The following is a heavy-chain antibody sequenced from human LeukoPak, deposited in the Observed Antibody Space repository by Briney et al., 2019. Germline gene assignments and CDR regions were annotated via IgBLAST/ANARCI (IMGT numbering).Heavy chain of an antibody. CDR1: GGSISSYY. Sequence: PSETLSLTCTVSGGSISSYYWSWIRQPAGKGLEWIGRIYTSGSTNYNPSLKSRVTMSVDTSKNQFSLKLSSVTAADTAVYYCARDNVVADYYYYMDVWGQGTTVTVSS. CDR3: ARDNVVADYYYYMDV. D-gene: IGHD2-2*01. V-gene: IGHV4-4*07. J-gene: IGHJ6*03. CDR2: IYTSGST.